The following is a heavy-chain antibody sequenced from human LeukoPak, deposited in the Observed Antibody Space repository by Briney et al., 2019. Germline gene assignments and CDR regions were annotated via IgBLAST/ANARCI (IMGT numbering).Heavy chain of an antibody. CDR2: INPNSGGT. CDR1: GYTFTGYY. CDR3: ARANRFGPYEAFDI. V-gene: IGHV1-2*02. Sequence: ASVKVSCKASGYTFTGYYMHWVRQAPGQGLEWMGWINPNSGGTNYAQKFQGRVTMTSDTSISTAYMELSRLRSDDTAVYYCARANRFGPYEAFDIWGQGTMVTVSS. D-gene: IGHD3-10*01. J-gene: IGHJ3*02.